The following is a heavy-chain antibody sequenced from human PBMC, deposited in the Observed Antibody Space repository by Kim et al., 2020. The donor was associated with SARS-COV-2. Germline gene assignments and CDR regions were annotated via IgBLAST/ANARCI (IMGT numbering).Heavy chain of an antibody. J-gene: IGHJ4*02. CDR1: GFTFDDYA. Sequence: GGSLRLSCAASGFTFDDYAMHWVRQAPGKGLEWVSGISWNSGSIAYADSVKGRFTISRDNAKNSLYLQMNSLRDEDTALYYCGKGYYYDSIGYPAFDYWGQGTLVTVSS. CDR3: GKGYYYDSIGYPAFDY. V-gene: IGHV3-9*01. CDR2: ISWNSGSI. D-gene: IGHD3-22*01.